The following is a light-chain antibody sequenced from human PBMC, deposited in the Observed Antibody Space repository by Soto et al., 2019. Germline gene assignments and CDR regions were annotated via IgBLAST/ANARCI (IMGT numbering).Light chain of an antibody. V-gene: IGKV3-11*01. J-gene: IGKJ5*01. CDR3: QQRSNWPPIT. CDR2: GAS. Sequence: IVLTQSPAILALSPGDRATLSCRASQSVSSNLAWYQQKHGQAPRLLIYGASTRATGIPDRFSGSGSGTDFTLTISSLEPEDFAVYYCQQRSNWPPITFGQGTRLEIK. CDR1: QSVSSN.